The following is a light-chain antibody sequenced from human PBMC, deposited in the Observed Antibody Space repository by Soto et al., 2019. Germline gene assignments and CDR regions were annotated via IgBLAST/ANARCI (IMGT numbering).Light chain of an antibody. Sequence: DIQMTQSPSTLSASVVEIVRINFLASQNVGTWLAWYQQKPGKAPNLLIYKASNLERGVPSRFSGSGSGTEFTLTISSLQPDDLATYYCQQNNRYPWKCGQGTKGDIK. CDR1: QNVGTW. CDR2: KAS. V-gene: IGKV1-5*03. J-gene: IGKJ1*01. CDR3: QQNNRYPWK.